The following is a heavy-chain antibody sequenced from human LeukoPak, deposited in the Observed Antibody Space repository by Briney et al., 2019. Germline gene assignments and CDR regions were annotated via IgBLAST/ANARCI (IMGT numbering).Heavy chain of an antibody. CDR1: GGSISSYY. CDR3: ARTYYYDSSVYYWGAFDI. Sequence: SETLSLTRTVSGGSISSYYWSWIRQPAGKGLESIGHISTSGSTNYNPSLKSRVTMSLDTSKNQFSLKLISVTAADTAVYYCARTYYYDSSVYYWGAFDIWGQGTMVTVSS. D-gene: IGHD3-22*01. CDR2: ISTSGST. V-gene: IGHV4-4*07. J-gene: IGHJ3*02.